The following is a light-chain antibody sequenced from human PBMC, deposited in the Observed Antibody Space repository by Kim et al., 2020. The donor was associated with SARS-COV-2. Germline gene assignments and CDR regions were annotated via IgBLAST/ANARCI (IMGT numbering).Light chain of an antibody. J-gene: IGKJ1*01. V-gene: IGKV3-20*01. Sequence: EIVLTRSPGTLSLSPGERATLSCRASQTVSGSYLTWYQQKAGQAPRLLIYTASTRATGIPDRFSGSGSGTDFTLTISRLEPEDFAMYYCQQYSGTWTFGQGTKVDIK. CDR3: QQYSGTWT. CDR2: TAS. CDR1: QTVSGSY.